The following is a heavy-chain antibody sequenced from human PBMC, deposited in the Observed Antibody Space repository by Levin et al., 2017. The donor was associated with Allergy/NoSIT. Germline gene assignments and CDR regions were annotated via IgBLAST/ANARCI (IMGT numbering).Heavy chain of an antibody. J-gene: IGHJ5*02. V-gene: IGHV4-39*01. Sequence: PSETLSLTCTVSGGSISSSSYYWGWIRQPPGKGLEWIGSIYYSGSTYYNPSLKSRVTISVDTSKNQFSLKLSSVTAADTAVYYCARGSGGITIFGVDWWFDPWGQGTLVTVSS. CDR3: ARGSGGITIFGVDWWFDP. CDR1: GGSISSSSYY. CDR2: IYYSGST. D-gene: IGHD3-3*01.